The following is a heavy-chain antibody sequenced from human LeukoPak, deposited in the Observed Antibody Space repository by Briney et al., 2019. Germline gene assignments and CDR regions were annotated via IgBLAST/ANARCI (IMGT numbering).Heavy chain of an antibody. Sequence: SVKVSCKASGGTFSSYTISWVRQAPGQGLEWMGRIIPILGIANYAQKFQGRVTITADESTSTAYMELSSLRSEDTAVYYCARITIFGVAQSREGYNWFDPWGQGTLVTVSS. V-gene: IGHV1-69*02. J-gene: IGHJ5*02. CDR1: GGTFSSYT. CDR2: IIPILGIA. CDR3: ARITIFGVAQSREGYNWFDP. D-gene: IGHD3-3*01.